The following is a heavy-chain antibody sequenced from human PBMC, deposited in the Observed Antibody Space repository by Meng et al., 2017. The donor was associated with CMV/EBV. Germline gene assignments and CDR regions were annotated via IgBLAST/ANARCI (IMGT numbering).Heavy chain of an antibody. Sequence: ASVKVSWKASGYTFTSYGISWVRQAPGQGREWMGWISAYNGNTNYAQKLQGRVTMTTDTSTSTAYMELRSLRSDDTAVYYCARSQVYANSYYYYGMDVWGQGTTVTVSS. CDR1: GYTFTSYG. CDR2: ISAYNGNT. V-gene: IGHV1-18*01. CDR3: ARSQVYANSYYYYGMDV. J-gene: IGHJ6*02. D-gene: IGHD2-8*01.